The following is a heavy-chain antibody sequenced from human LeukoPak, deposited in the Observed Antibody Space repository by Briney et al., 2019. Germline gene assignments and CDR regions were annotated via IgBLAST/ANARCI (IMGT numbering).Heavy chain of an antibody. CDR1: GFTFSSYA. Sequence: GSLRLSCAASGFTFSSYAMHWVRQAPGKGLEYVSAISSNGGSTYYANSVKGRFTISRDNSKNTLYLQMGSLRAEDMAVYYCARGLAVAGFDYWGQGTLVTVSS. CDR3: ARGLAVAGFDY. V-gene: IGHV3-64*01. CDR2: ISSNGGST. J-gene: IGHJ4*02. D-gene: IGHD6-19*01.